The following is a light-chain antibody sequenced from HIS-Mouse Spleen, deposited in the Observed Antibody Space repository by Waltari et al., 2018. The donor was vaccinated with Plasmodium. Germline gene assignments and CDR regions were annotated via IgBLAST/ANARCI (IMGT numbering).Light chain of an antibody. V-gene: IGLV4-69*01. CDR3: QTWGTGIRV. Sequence: QLVLTQSPSASASLGASVKLTCTLSSGHSSHAIPWHQQQPEKGPRYLMKLNSDGSHSKGDGIPDRFSGSSSGAERYLTISSLQSEDEADYYCQTWGTGIRVFGGGTKLTVL. J-gene: IGLJ3*02. CDR2: LNSDGSH. CDR1: SGHSSHA.